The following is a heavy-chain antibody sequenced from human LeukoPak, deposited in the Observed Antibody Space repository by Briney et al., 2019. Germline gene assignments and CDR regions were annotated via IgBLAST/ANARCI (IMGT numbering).Heavy chain of an antibody. CDR2: ISDSGGST. CDR3: AREYYYDSSGNYYLN. V-gene: IGHV3-23*01. CDR1: GFTFSNYA. D-gene: IGHD3-22*01. Sequence: GGSLRLSCAASGFTFSNYAMSWVRQAPGKGLEWVSTISDSGGSTYYADSVKGRFTISRDNSKNTLYLQMNSLRAEDTALYYCAREYYYDSSGNYYLNWGQGTLVTVSS. J-gene: IGHJ4*02.